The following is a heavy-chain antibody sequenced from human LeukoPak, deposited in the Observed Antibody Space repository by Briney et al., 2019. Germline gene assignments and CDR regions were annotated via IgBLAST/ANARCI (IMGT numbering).Heavy chain of an antibody. V-gene: IGHV5-51*01. Sequence: GASLKISCKGSGYSFTSYWIGWVRQMPGKGLEWMGIIYPGDSDTRYSPSFQGQVTISADKSISTAYLQWSSLKASDTAMYYCARTNYYDSSGYYFLDYWGQGTLVTVSS. D-gene: IGHD3-22*01. CDR1: GYSFTSYW. CDR3: ARTNYYDSSGYYFLDY. J-gene: IGHJ4*02. CDR2: IYPGDSDT.